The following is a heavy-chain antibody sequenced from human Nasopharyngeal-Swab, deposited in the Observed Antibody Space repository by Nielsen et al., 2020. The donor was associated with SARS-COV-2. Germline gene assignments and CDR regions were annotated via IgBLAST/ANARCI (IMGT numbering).Heavy chain of an antibody. V-gene: IGHV4-39*07. CDR1: DGSISSSTYY. Sequence: SETLSLTCTVSDGSISSSTYYWAWIRQPPGKGLEWIGSIYYSGSTHYNPSLKSRVTISADTSKNQFSLKLSSVTAADTAVYYCARGLRYYYGSGRLGSYYYGMDVWGQGTTVTVSS. J-gene: IGHJ6*02. CDR3: ARGLRYYYGSGRLGSYYYGMDV. CDR2: IYYSGST. D-gene: IGHD3-10*01.